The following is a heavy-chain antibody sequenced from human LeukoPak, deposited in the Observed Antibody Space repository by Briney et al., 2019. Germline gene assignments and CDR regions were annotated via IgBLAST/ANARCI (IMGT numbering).Heavy chain of an antibody. J-gene: IGHJ4*02. CDR2: INPNNGVT. V-gene: IGHV1-2*02. Sequence: ASVKVSCKASGYTFTDHYMHWVLQAPGQGLEWMGWINPNNGVTHYAQKFHDRVTMTRDTSITTAYMELNRLTSDDTAVYYCAREVTLRFWGQGTLLTVSS. D-gene: IGHD2-21*02. CDR3: AREVTLRF. CDR1: GYTFTDHY.